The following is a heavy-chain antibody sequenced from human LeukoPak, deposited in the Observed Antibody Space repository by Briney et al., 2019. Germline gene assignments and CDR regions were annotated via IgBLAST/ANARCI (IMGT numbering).Heavy chain of an antibody. J-gene: IGHJ4*02. CDR3: AREWWRRVGATAGY. CDR1: GYTFTGYY. V-gene: IGHV1-2*02. D-gene: IGHD1-26*01. CDR2: INPNSGGT. Sequence: ASVKVSCKASGYTFTGYYMHWVRQAPGQGLEWMGWINPNSGGTNYAQKFQGRVTMTRDTSTSTVYMELSSLRSEDTAVYYCAREWWRRVGATAGYWGQGTLVTVSS.